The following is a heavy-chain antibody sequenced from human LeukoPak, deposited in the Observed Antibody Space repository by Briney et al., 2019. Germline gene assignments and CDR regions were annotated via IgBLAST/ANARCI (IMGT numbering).Heavy chain of an antibody. CDR1: GASISGYY. J-gene: IGHJ5*02. D-gene: IGHD3-10*01. Sequence: SETLSLTCTVSGASISGYYWSWIRQPPGKGLEWIGYIDDSGSANYNPSLKSRVTISGDTSKNQFYLRLRFVTAADTAMYYCARDRPFGAWGQGTQVTVSS. CDR2: IDDSGSA. V-gene: IGHV4-59*01. CDR3: ARDRPFGA.